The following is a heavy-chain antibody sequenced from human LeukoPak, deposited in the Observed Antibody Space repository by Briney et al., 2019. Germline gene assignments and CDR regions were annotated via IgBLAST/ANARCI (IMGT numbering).Heavy chain of an antibody. Sequence: PGGSLRLSCAASGFSFCFYEMHWVRQAPGKGLEWISDISSSGTTTYYADSVKGRFTISRDNAKNSLYLQMNSLRAEDTAVYYCATLKVATNFDYWGQGTLVTVSS. D-gene: IGHD5-12*01. CDR3: ATLKVATNFDY. V-gene: IGHV3-48*03. CDR1: GFSFCFYE. CDR2: ISSSGTTT. J-gene: IGHJ4*02.